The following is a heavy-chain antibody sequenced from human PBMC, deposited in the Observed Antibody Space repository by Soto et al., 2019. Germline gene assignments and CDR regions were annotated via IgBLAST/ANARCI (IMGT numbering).Heavy chain of an antibody. CDR1: GFTFSSYA. CDR3: AKTLPPGSPRGSHDY. CDR2: IGGSGGST. Sequence: EVQLFESGGGLVQPGGSLRLSCAASGFTFSSYAMSWVRQAPGEGLEWVSCIGGSGGSTYYADSVKGRFTISRDNSKNTLYLQMNSLRAEDTAVYYCAKTLPPGSPRGSHDYWGQGTLVTVSS. D-gene: IGHD1-26*01. J-gene: IGHJ4*02. V-gene: IGHV3-23*01.